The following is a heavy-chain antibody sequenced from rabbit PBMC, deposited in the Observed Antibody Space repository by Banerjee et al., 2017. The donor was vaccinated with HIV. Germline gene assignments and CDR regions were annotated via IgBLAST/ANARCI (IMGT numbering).Heavy chain of an antibody. CDR3: ASPMVTYYFNL. J-gene: IGHJ4*01. V-gene: IGHV1S45*01. Sequence: QEQLEESGGDLVKPEGSLTLTCTASGFTISSSYWICWVRQAPGKGPEWIACIDAGSSDSTYYASWAKGRFTISKTSSTTVTLQMTSLTAADTATYFCASPMVTYYFNLWGQGTLVTVS. D-gene: IGHD2-1*01. CDR2: IDAGSSDST. CDR1: GFTISSSYW.